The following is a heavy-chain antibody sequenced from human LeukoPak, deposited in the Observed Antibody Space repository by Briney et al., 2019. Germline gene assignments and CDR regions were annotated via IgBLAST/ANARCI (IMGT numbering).Heavy chain of an antibody. CDR2: IKSKTDGGTT. CDR1: GLTFSNAW. V-gene: IGHV3-15*01. Sequence: GGSLRLSCAVSGLTFSNAWMRWVRHAPGRGRGWVGRIKSKTDGGTTDYAAAVKGRFTVSRDDSKNTLYLQMNSLRTEDTAVYYCTTERGITMVRGVIITGYWGQGTLVTVSS. D-gene: IGHD3-10*01. CDR3: TTERGITMVRGVIITGY. J-gene: IGHJ4*02.